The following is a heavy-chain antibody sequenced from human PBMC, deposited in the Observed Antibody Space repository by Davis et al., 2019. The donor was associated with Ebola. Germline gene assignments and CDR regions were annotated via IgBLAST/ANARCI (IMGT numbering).Heavy chain of an antibody. D-gene: IGHD1-26*01. Sequence: ASVQVSCKASGYTFTGYYMHWVRQAPGQGLEWMGWINPNSGGTNYAQKFQGRVTMTRDTSISTAYMELSRLRSDDTAVYYCARSIGRSGSYYGGVWYFDLWGRGTLVTVSS. J-gene: IGHJ2*01. CDR1: GYTFTGYY. CDR2: INPNSGGT. CDR3: ARSIGRSGSYYGGVWYFDL. V-gene: IGHV1-2*02.